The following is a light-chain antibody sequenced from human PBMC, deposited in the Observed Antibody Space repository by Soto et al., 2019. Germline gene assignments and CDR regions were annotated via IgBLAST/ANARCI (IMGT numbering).Light chain of an antibody. CDR2: GNN. CDR3: QSYDSGLSARV. Sequence: QSVLTQPPSVSGAPGQRVTISCTGSSSNIGAGYDVHWYQQLPGTAPKLLIYGNNNRPSGVSDRFSGSKSGTSASLAITGLQAEDDADYYCQSYDSGLSARVFGGGTKLTVL. J-gene: IGLJ3*02. V-gene: IGLV1-40*01. CDR1: SSNIGAGYD.